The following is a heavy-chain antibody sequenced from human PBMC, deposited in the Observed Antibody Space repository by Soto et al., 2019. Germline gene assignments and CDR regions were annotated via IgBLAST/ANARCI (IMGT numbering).Heavy chain of an antibody. Sequence: EVQLLESGGGLVQPGGSLRLSCAASGFTFSSYAMSWVRQAPGKGLEWVSAISGSGGSTYYADSVKGRFTISRDNSKNTLYLQMNSLRAEDTAVYYCAKGLNIAAAALYYYYGMDVWGQGTTVTVSS. CDR1: GFTFSSYA. CDR2: ISGSGGST. J-gene: IGHJ6*02. V-gene: IGHV3-23*01. D-gene: IGHD6-13*01. CDR3: AKGLNIAAAALYYYYGMDV.